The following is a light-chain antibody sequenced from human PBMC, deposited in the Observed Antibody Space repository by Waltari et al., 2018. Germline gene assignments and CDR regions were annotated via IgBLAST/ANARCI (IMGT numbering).Light chain of an antibody. V-gene: IGLV1-40*01. J-gene: IGLJ2*01. CDR2: GHD. Sequence: QSVLTQPPSLSGPPGQRVTISCAGSSSNIGATYDVHWYQQLPGTAPKPLIYGHDKRPSGVPDRVSGAASGTSASAAITGLLAEDEADYYCRSYDNRLSSVIFGGGTRVTVL. CDR3: RSYDNRLSSVI. CDR1: SSNIGATYD.